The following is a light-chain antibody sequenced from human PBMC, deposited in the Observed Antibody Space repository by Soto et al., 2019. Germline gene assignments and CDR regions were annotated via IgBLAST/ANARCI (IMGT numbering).Light chain of an antibody. V-gene: IGKV1-5*03. J-gene: IGKJ5*01. CDR1: QSISNL. CDR3: QQYNSYPLT. CDR2: KAY. Sequence: DIQMTQSPSTLSASVGDRVTITCRASQSISNLLAWYQQKPGRAPTLLIYKAYTLESGVPSRFSGSGSGTEFTLTISSLQPDDFATYYCQQYNSYPLTFGQGTRLEIK.